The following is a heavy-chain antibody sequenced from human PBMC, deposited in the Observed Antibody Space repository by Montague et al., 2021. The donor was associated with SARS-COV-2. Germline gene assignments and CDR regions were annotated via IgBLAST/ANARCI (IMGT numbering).Heavy chain of an antibody. Sequence: SETLSLTCTVSSASISSGTYYWGWVRQPPGKGLEWIGTINYSGKTYYNPSLESRVTISVDTSKNQFSLKVTSVTAADTAVYYCARRAQWQLSWFFDLWGRGTLVTVSS. V-gene: IGHV4-39*01. CDR2: INYSGKT. J-gene: IGHJ2*01. CDR3: ARRAQWQLSWFFDL. D-gene: IGHD6-19*01. CDR1: SASISSGTYY.